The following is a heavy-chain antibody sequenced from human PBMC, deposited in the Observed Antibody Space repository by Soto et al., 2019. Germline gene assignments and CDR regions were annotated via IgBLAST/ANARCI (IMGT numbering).Heavy chain of an antibody. CDR3: ARGSRGVYSSSSPMDY. D-gene: IGHD6-6*01. CDR1: DDSINSDKYY. J-gene: IGHJ4*02. Sequence: SETLSLTCSVSDDSINSDKYYWGWIRQPPGKGLEWIGSIYYRGSTNYNPSLKSRVTISVDTSKNQFSLKLSSVTAADTAVYYCARGSRGVYSSSSPMDYWGQGTLVTVSS. CDR2: IYYRGST. V-gene: IGHV4-39*07.